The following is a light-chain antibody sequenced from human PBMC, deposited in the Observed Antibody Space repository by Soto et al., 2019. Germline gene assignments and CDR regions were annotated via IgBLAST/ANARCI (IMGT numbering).Light chain of an antibody. CDR1: SSDVGGYNY. CDR3: SSYTGNNSGPVV. J-gene: IGLJ2*01. Sequence: QSALTQPPSASGSPGQSVTISCTGTSSDVGGYNYVSWYQHHPGKVPKLMIYEVIKRPSGVPDRFSGSKSGNTASLTVSGLQAEDEAFYYCSSYTGNNSGPVVFGGGTKLTVL. CDR2: EVI. V-gene: IGLV2-8*01.